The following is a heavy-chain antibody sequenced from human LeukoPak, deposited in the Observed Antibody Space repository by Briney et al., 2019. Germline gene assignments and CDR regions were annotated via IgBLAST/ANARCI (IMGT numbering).Heavy chain of an antibody. Sequence: ASVKVSCKASGYTLTGYYMHWVRQAPGQGLEWMGWINPNSGGTNYAQKFQGRVTMTRDTPISTAYMELSRLRSDDTAVYYCACSYSSSWYYFDYWGQGTLVTVSS. J-gene: IGHJ4*02. V-gene: IGHV1-2*02. CDR1: GYTLTGYY. CDR3: ACSYSSSWYYFDY. CDR2: INPNSGGT. D-gene: IGHD6-13*01.